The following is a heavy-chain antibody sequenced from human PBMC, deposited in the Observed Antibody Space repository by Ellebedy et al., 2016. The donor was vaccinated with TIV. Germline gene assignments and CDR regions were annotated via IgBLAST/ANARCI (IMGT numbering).Heavy chain of an antibody. CDR1: GFTFSGYW. CDR3: TTDLEVNDASDY. CDR2: IRHDGNDK. D-gene: IGHD5/OR15-5a*01. Sequence: GESLKISXAASGFTFSGYWMSWVRQAPGKGLEWVANIRHDGNDKFYADSVKGRFTISRDNANNSLYLQMNSLRAEDTAVYYCTTDLEVNDASDYWGQGTLVTVSS. J-gene: IGHJ4*02. V-gene: IGHV3-7*04.